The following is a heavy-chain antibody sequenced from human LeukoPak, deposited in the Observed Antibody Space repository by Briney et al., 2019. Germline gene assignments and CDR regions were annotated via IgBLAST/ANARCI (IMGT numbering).Heavy chain of an antibody. V-gene: IGHV1-2*02. CDR2: INPNSGGT. CDR3: ARDIDYYGSGSAGY. CDR1: RYTFTGYY. D-gene: IGHD3-10*01. J-gene: IGHJ4*02. Sequence: ASVKVSCKASRYTFTGYYMHWVRQAPGQGLEWMGWINPNSGGTNYAQKFQGRVTMTRDTSISTAYMELSRLRSDDTAVYYCARDIDYYGSGSAGYWGQGTLVTVSS.